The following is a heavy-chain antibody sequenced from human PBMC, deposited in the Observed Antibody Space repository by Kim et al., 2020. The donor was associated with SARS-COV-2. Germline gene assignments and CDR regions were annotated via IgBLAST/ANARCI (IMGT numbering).Heavy chain of an antibody. D-gene: IGHD4-17*01. Sequence: GKARFTISRDNATTTLYLQMNSLVAEDTAVYYCAKGDYGDYPDYYYGMDVWGQGTTVTVSS. CDR3: AKGDYGDYPDYYYGMDV. V-gene: IGHV3-23*01. J-gene: IGHJ6*02.